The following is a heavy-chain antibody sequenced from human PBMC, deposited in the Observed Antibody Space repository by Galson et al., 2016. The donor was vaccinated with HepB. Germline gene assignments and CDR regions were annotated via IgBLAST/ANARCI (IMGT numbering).Heavy chain of an antibody. Sequence: SLRLSCAASGFTFSSYAMHWVRQAPGKGLEYLSAITGSGDTTYYANSVKGRFTISRDNSENTLYLQMGSLRAEDMAVYYCARDTLSSPWDLDYWGQGTLDTVSS. J-gene: IGHJ4*02. CDR2: ITGSGDTT. CDR3: ARDTLSSPWDLDY. V-gene: IGHV3-64*01. CDR1: GFTFSSYA. D-gene: IGHD2-2*01.